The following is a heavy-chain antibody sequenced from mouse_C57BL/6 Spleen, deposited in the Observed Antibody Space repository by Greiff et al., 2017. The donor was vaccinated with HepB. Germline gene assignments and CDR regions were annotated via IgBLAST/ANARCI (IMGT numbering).Heavy chain of an antibody. CDR3: ARRDYGSSGGYWYFDV. J-gene: IGHJ1*03. V-gene: IGHV1-58*01. CDR1: GYTFTSYG. CDR2: IYIGNGYT. D-gene: IGHD1-1*01. Sequence: SGAELVRPGSSVKMSCKTSGYTFTSYGINWVKQRPGQGLEWIGYIYIGNGYTEYNEKFKGKATLTSDTSSSTAYMQLSSLTSEDSAIYFCARRDYGSSGGYWYFDVWGTGTTVTVSS.